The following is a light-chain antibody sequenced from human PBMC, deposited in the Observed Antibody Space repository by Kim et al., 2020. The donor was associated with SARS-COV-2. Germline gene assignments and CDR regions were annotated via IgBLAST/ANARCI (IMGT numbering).Light chain of an antibody. CDR1: QTIRSY. CDR2: AAS. Sequence: DIQMTQSPSSLSASVGDRVTITCRASQTIRSYLNWYQQKPGKAPKLLIYAASSLQSGVPSRFSGSGSGTDFTLTISSLQPEDFATYYCQQSYSTPWTFGQGTKLEI. J-gene: IGKJ1*01. V-gene: IGKV1-39*01. CDR3: QQSYSTPWT.